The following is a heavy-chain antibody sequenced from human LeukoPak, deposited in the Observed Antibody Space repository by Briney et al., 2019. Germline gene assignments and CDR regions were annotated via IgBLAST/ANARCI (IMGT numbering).Heavy chain of an antibody. CDR2: ISSSGGTI. CDR3: ARNYYDTSGYYYDAFDI. D-gene: IGHD3-22*01. CDR1: GFTFKNYE. J-gene: IGHJ3*02. V-gene: IGHV3-48*03. Sequence: GSLRLSCTASGFTFKNYEINWVRQAPGKGLQWISYISSSGGTIYYADSVKGRFTVSRDNANNSLYLQMHSLRAEDTANYYCARNYYDTSGYYYDAFDIWSQGTMVTVSS.